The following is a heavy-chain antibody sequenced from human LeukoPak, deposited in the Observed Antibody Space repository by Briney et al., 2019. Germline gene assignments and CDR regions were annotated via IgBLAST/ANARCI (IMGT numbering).Heavy chain of an antibody. D-gene: IGHD3-3*01. CDR1: GGTFSSYA. J-gene: IGHJ6*03. V-gene: IGHV1-69*13. Sequence: SVKVSCKASGGTFSSYAISWVRQAPGQGLEWMGGIIPIFGTANYAQKFQGRVTITADESTSTAYMELSSLRSEDTAVYYCARTYYDFWSGYYPHYYYYYMDVWGKGTTVTVSS. CDR3: ARTYYDFWSGYYPHYYYYYMDV. CDR2: IIPIFGTA.